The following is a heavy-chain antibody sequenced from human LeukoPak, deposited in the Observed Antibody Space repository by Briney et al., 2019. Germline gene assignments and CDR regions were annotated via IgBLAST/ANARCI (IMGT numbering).Heavy chain of an antibody. CDR3: AKPSHTLDY. V-gene: IGHV3-30*18. CDR2: ISYDGSNK. CDR1: GFTFSSYG. Sequence: PGGSLRLSCAASGFTFSSYGMHWVRQAPGKGLEWVAVISYDGSNKYYADSVEGRFTISRDNSKNTLYLQMNSLRAEDTAVYYCAKPSHTLDYWGQGTLVTVSS. J-gene: IGHJ4*02.